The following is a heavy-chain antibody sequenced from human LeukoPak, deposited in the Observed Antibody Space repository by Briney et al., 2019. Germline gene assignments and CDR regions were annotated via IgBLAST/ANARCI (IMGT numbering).Heavy chain of an antibody. CDR2: MNPNSGNT. Sequence: GASVKVSYKASGYTFTSYDINWVRQATGQGLEWMGWMNPNSGNTGYAQKFQGRVTITRNTSISTAYMELSSLRSEDTAVYYCARGGGSFNWFDPWGQGTLVTVSS. V-gene: IGHV1-8*03. D-gene: IGHD3-10*01. CDR1: GYTFTSYD. CDR3: ARGGGSFNWFDP. J-gene: IGHJ5*02.